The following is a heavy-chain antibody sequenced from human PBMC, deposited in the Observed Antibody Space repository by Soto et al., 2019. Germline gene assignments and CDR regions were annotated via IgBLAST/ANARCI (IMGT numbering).Heavy chain of an antibody. V-gene: IGHV4-34*01. CDR3: ARGYCSGGSCYQGYYYYYMDV. D-gene: IGHD2-15*01. CDR1: GGSFSGYY. CDR2: INHSGST. J-gene: IGHJ6*03. Sequence: SETLSLTCAVYGGSFSGYYWSWIRQPPGKGLEWIGEINHSGSTNYNPSLKSRVTISVDTSKNQFSLKLSSVTAADTAVYYCARGYCSGGSCYQGYYYYYMDVWGKGTTVTVS.